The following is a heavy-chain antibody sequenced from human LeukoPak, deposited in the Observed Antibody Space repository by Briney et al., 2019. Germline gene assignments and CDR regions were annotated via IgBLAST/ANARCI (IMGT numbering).Heavy chain of an antibody. D-gene: IGHD3-3*01. J-gene: IGHJ6*02. CDR2: ISAYNGNT. V-gene: IGHV1-18*01. Sequence: GASVKVSCMASGYTFTSYRISGVRQAPGEGLEWMGWISAYNGNTNYAHKLQGRVTMTTDTSTSTAYMELRRRRSDDTAVYYWARGLQGSGYALVFDVWGQGTTVTVSS. CDR3: ARGLQGSGYALVFDV. CDR1: GYTFTSYR.